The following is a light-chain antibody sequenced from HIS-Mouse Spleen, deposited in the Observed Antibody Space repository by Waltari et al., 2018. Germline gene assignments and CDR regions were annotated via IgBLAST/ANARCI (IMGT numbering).Light chain of an antibody. CDR1: SSDVGSYNL. J-gene: IGLJ3*02. V-gene: IGLV2-23*01. CDR2: EGS. Sequence: QSALTQPASVSGSPGQSITISCTGTSSDVGSYNLVSWYQQHPGKAPKLMIYEGSKRPSGVSTRLFGSKYGSTASLTITGLQAEDEAAYYCCSSAGSSTSWVFGGGTKLTVL. CDR3: CSSAGSSTSWV.